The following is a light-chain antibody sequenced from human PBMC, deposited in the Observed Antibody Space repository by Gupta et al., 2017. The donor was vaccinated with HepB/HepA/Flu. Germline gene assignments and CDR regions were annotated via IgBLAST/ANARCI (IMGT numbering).Light chain of an antibody. CDR1: QNIDRW. Sequence: IQMTQSPSTLSASVGDRITITCRASQNIDRWVAWYQQKGGKAPRLLMYKASNVETGVPPRFSGSASGAEFTFTILSLQPDDVGTYFCQQYNYYPFTFGRGT. CDR2: KAS. V-gene: IGKV1-5*03. J-gene: IGKJ1*01. CDR3: QQYNYYPFT.